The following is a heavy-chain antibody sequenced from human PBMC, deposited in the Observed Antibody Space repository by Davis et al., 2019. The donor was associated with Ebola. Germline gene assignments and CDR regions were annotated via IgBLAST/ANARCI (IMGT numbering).Heavy chain of an antibody. CDR3: AREMRALNDY. Sequence: PGGSLRLSCAASGFTFSSYAMHWVRQAPGKGLEWLAVIAFDGVDKYYADSVEGQFTISRDNSKNTLYLQINSLRSEDTAVYYCAREMRALNDYWGQGTLVTVSS. CDR2: IAFDGVDK. CDR1: GFTFSSYA. J-gene: IGHJ4*02. D-gene: IGHD1-26*01. V-gene: IGHV3-30*04.